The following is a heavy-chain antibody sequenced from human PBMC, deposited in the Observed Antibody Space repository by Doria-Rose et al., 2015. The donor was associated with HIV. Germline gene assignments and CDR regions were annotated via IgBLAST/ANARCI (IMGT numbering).Heavy chain of an antibody. V-gene: IGHV2-26*01. CDR2: IFSDDER. D-gene: IGHD6-13*01. J-gene: IGHJ4*02. CDR3: ARIKSSRWYHKYYFDF. Sequence: QESGPVLVKPTETLTLTCTVSGVSLSSPGMGVSWIRQPPGKALERLANIFSDDERSYKTSLKSRPTISRGTSKSQVVLTRTDMDPVDTATYYCARIKSSRWYHKYYFDFWGQGTLVIVSA. CDR1: GVSLSSPGMG.